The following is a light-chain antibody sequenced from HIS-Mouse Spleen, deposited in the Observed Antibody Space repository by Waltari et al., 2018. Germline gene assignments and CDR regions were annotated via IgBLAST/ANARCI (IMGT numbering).Light chain of an antibody. CDR1: QGISSY. CDR2: AAS. Sequence: DIQLTQSPSFLSASVGDRVTITCRASQGISSYLAWYQQKPWKAPKLLIYAASTLQSGVPSRFSGSGSETEFTLTISSLQPEDFATYYCQQLNSYPPTFGQGTKVEIK. CDR3: QQLNSYPPT. J-gene: IGKJ1*01. V-gene: IGKV1-9*01.